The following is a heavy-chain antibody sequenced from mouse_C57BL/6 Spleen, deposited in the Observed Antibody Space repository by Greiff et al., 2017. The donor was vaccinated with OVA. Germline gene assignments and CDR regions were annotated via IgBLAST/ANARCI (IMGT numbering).Heavy chain of an antibody. CDR2: IYPRSGNT. CDR1: GYTFTSYG. D-gene: IGHD4-1*01. Sequence: QVQLQQSGAELARPGASVKLSCKASGYTFTSYGISWVKQRTGQGLEWIGEIYPRSGNTYYNEKFKGKATLTADKSSSTAYMELRSLTSEDSAVYFCARYGELGPPRYFDVWGTGTTVTVSS. CDR3: ARYGELGPPRYFDV. V-gene: IGHV1-81*01. J-gene: IGHJ1*03.